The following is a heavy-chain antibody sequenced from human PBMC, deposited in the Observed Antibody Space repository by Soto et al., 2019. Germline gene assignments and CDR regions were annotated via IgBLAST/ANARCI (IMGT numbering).Heavy chain of an antibody. V-gene: IGHV4-59*01. J-gene: IGHJ4*02. D-gene: IGHD4-17*01. CDR2: IYYSGST. Sequence: PSETLSLTCTVSGGSISSYYWSWIRQPPGKGLEWIGYIYYSGSTNYNPSLKSRVTISVDTSKNQFSLKLSSVTAADTAVYYCARGIPTVTTLTFDYWGQGTLVTVSS. CDR1: GGSISSYY. CDR3: ARGIPTVTTLTFDY.